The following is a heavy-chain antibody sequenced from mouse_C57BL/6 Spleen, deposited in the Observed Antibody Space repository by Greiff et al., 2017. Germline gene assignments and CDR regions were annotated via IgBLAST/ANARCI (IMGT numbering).Heavy chain of an antibody. CDR2: ISDGGSYT. D-gene: IGHD1-1*01. J-gene: IGHJ3*01. CDR3: AKDGTTVVAKDWFAY. V-gene: IGHV5-4*01. Sequence: EVHLVESGGGLVKPGGSLKLSCAASGFTFSSYAMSWVRQTPEKRLEWVATISDGGSYTYYPDNVKGRFTISRDNTTNNLYQQMGQLKSEDTAMYYCAKDGTTVVAKDWFAYWGQGTLVTVSA. CDR1: GFTFSSYA.